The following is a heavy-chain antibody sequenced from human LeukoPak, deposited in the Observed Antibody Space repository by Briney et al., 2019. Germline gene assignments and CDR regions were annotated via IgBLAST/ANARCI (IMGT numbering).Heavy chain of an antibody. Sequence: SETLSLTCTVSGGSISSGSYYWVWIRQPPGKELEWIGEINHSGSTNYNPSLKSRVTISVDTSENQFSLKLSSVTAADTAVYYCARVGRGYYYGPGSYYQFDYWGQGTLVTVSS. D-gene: IGHD3-10*01. CDR2: INHSGST. V-gene: IGHV4-39*07. CDR3: ARVGRGYYYGPGSYYQFDY. J-gene: IGHJ4*02. CDR1: GGSISSGSYY.